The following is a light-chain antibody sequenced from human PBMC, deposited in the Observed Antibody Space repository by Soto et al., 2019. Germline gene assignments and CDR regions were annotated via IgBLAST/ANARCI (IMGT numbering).Light chain of an antibody. CDR3: QQSYSLFT. J-gene: IGKJ3*01. CDR1: QSISSY. V-gene: IGKV1-39*01. Sequence: DIQMTQSPSSLSASVGDRVPITCRASQSISSYLNWYQQKPGKAPKLLIYAASSLQSGVPSRFSGSGSGTDFTLTISSLQPEDFATYYCQQSYSLFTFGPGTKVDIK. CDR2: AAS.